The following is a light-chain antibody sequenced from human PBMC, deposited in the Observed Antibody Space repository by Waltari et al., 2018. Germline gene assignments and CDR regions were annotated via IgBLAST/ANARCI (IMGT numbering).Light chain of an antibody. J-gene: IGLJ1*01. Sequence: QSALTQSPSASGAPGQKVSISCSGTSSNIGRNPVDWYHQPPGTAPKLLLFGTKQRPAGVPDRFAVSKSGSSASLAISGLQSEDEADYYGAAWDDSLDAYVFGTGTKVSVL. V-gene: IGLV1-44*01. CDR3: AAWDDSLDAYV. CDR1: SSNIGRNP. CDR2: GTK.